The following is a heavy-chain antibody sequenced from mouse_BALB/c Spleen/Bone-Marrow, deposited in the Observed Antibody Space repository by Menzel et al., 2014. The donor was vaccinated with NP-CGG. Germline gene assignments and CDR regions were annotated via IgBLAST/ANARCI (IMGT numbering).Heavy chain of an antibody. CDR2: IDPANGNT. CDR3: ASYYRYDRRFAY. V-gene: IGHV14-3*02. J-gene: IGHJ3*01. Sequence: VQLQQSGAELVKPGASVKLSCTASGFNIKDTYMHWVKQRPEQGLEWIGRIDPANGNTIYDPKFQGKATITADTSSNTAYLQLSSLTSEDTAVYYCASYYRYDRRFAYWGQGTLVTVSA. CDR1: GFNIKDTY. D-gene: IGHD2-14*01.